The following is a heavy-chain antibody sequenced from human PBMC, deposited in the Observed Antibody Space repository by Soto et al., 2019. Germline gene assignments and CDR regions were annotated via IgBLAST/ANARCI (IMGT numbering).Heavy chain of an antibody. D-gene: IGHD4-17*01. CDR1: GFTFSSYG. CDR3: AKVGYYGDYVDY. Sequence: QVQLVESGGGVVQPGRSLRLSCAASGFTFSSYGMHWVRQAPGKGLEWVAVISYDGSNKYYADSVKGRFTISRDNSKNTLYLQMNSLIAEDTAVYYCAKVGYYGDYVDYWGQGTLVTVSS. V-gene: IGHV3-30*18. J-gene: IGHJ4*02. CDR2: ISYDGSNK.